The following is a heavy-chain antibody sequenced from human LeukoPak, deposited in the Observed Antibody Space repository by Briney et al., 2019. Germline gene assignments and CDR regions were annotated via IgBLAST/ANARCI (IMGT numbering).Heavy chain of an antibody. J-gene: IGHJ4*02. Sequence: GGSLRLSCAASGFTFSSYAMHWVRQAPGKGLEYVSAISSNGGSTYYANSVKGRFTISRDNSKNSLYLQMNSLRAGDTALYYCARERTYYYDSNPDYFDYWGQGTLVTVSS. D-gene: IGHD3-22*01. CDR2: ISSNGGST. V-gene: IGHV3-64*01. CDR1: GFTFSSYA. CDR3: ARERTYYYDSNPDYFDY.